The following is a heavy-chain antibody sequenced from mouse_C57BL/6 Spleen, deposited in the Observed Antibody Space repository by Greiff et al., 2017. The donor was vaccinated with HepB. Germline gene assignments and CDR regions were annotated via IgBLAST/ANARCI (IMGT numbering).Heavy chain of an antibody. CDR1: GYTFTSYW. V-gene: IGHV1-59*01. D-gene: IGHD1-1*02. CDR2: IDPSDSYT. Sequence: QVQLQQPGAELVRPGTSVKLSCKASGYTFTSYWMHWVKQRPGQGLEWIGVIDPSDSYTNYNQKFKGKATLTVDTSSSTAYMQLSSLTSEDSAVYYCAREDGSDYWGQGTTLTVSS. J-gene: IGHJ2*01. CDR3: AREDGSDY.